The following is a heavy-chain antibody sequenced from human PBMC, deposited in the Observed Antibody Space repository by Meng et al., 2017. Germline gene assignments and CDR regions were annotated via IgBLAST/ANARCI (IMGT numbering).Heavy chain of an antibody. CDR3: ARRGSRGYSSAGAFDI. V-gene: IGHV4-61*01. CDR1: GGSVSSGSYY. D-gene: IGHD5-18*01. CDR2: IYYSGST. Sequence: GSLRLSCTVSGGSVSSGSYYWSWIRQPPGKGLEWIGYIYYSGSTNYNPSLKSRVTISVDTSKNQFSLKLSSVTAADTAVYYCARRGSRGYSSAGAFDIWGQGTMVTVSS. J-gene: IGHJ3*02.